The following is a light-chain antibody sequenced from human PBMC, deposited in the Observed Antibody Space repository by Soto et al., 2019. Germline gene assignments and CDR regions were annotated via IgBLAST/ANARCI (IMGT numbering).Light chain of an antibody. J-gene: IGKJ2*01. CDR1: QDISNS. CDR3: QQYDNVPYT. CDR2: DTS. Sequence: DIQMTQSPSSLSASVGNRVTITCQASQDISNSLNWFQQKPGKAPKLLIYDTSNLETGVPSRFSGSGSGTDFSFTISSLQPEDIPTYYCQQYDNVPYTFGQGTNLEIK. V-gene: IGKV1-33*01.